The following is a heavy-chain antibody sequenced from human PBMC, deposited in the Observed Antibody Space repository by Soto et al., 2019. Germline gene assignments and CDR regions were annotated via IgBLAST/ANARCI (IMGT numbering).Heavy chain of an antibody. D-gene: IGHD5-12*01. CDR3: ARGLVRGYSGYPKGY. V-gene: IGHV1-2*02. CDR1: GYTFTGYY. Sequence: VASVKVSCKASGYTFTGYYMHWVRQAPGQGLEWMGWINPNSGGTNYAQKFQGRVTMTRDTSISTAYMELSRLRSDDTAVYYCARGLVRGYSGYPKGYWGQGTLVTVSS. CDR2: INPNSGGT. J-gene: IGHJ4*02.